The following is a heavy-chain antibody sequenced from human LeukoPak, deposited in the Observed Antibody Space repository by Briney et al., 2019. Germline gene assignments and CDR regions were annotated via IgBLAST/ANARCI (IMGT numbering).Heavy chain of an antibody. CDR3: ARETPDARWVVLGAGEFDY. Sequence: GGSLRLSCAASGFTFSSYGMHWVRQAPGKGLEWVAVLWYDGDNKYYADSVKGRFTISKGNSKNTLHLQMHSLRAEDTAVYYCARETPDARWVVLGAGEFDYWGQGTLVTVSS. J-gene: IGHJ4*02. CDR2: LWYDGDNK. D-gene: IGHD2/OR15-2a*01. CDR1: GFTFSSYG. V-gene: IGHV3-33*01.